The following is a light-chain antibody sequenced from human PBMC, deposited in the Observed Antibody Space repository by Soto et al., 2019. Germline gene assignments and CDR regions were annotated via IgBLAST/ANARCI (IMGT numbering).Light chain of an antibody. Sequence: EIVLTQSPGTLFLSPGERATLSCRASQSVSSSYLAWYQQKPGQAPRLLIYRASSRATGIPDRFSGSGSGTDFTLTISRLEPEDFAVYYCQQYGSYWTFGQGTKVAIK. CDR3: QQYGSYWT. J-gene: IGKJ1*01. CDR2: RAS. V-gene: IGKV3-20*01. CDR1: QSVSSSY.